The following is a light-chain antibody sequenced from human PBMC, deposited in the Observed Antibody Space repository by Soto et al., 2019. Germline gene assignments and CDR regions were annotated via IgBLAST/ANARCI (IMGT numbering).Light chain of an antibody. J-gene: IGLJ2*01. CDR2: EVS. CDR1: SSNVGGYNY. CDR3: SSFAGNSNLV. V-gene: IGLV2-8*01. Sequence: QSALTQPPSASGSPGQSVTISCTGTSSNVGGYNYVSWYQQHPGKAPKLMISEVSKRPSGVPDRFSGSKSGNTASLTVSGHQAEDEADYYRSSFAGNSNLVFGGGTKLTVL.